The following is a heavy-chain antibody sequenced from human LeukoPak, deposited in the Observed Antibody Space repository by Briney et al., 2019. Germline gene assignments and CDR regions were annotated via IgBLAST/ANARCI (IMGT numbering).Heavy chain of an antibody. D-gene: IGHD6-19*01. Sequence: ASVKVSCKASGYTFTSYYMHWVRQAPGQGLEWMGIINPSGGSTSYAQKFQGRITMTRDTSTSTVYMELSSLRFEDTAVYHCARDSTGWSVDYWGQGTLVTVSS. CDR1: GYTFTSYY. CDR2: INPSGGST. V-gene: IGHV1-46*01. J-gene: IGHJ4*02. CDR3: ARDSTGWSVDY.